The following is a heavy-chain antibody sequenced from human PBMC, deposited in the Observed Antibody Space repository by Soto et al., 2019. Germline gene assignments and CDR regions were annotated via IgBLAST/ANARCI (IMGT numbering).Heavy chain of an antibody. CDR3: ARYDSSGYYGGVFDY. J-gene: IGHJ4*02. D-gene: IGHD3-22*01. V-gene: IGHV2-5*02. CDR1: GFSLSTSGVG. CDR2: IYWDDDK. Sequence: QITLKESGPTLVKPTQTLTLTCTFSGFSLSTSGVGVGWIRQPPGKALEWLALIYWDDDKRYSTSLKSRLTITKDTSKNQVVLTMTNMDPVDTATYYCARYDSSGYYGGVFDYWGQGTLVTVSS.